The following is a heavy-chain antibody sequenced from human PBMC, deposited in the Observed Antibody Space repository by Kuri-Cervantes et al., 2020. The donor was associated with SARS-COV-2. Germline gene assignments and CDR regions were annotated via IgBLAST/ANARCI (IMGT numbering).Heavy chain of an antibody. J-gene: IGHJ4*02. CDR3: AKDGRSTRELDLRPYDY. Sequence: GESLKISCAASGFTFSSYGMHWVRQAPGKGLEWVAVISYDGSNKYYADSVKGRFTISRDNSKNALYLQMNSLRAEDTAVYYCAKDGRSTRELDLRPYDYWGQGTLATVSS. CDR2: ISYDGSNK. CDR1: GFTFSSYG. D-gene: IGHD1-7*01. V-gene: IGHV3-30*18.